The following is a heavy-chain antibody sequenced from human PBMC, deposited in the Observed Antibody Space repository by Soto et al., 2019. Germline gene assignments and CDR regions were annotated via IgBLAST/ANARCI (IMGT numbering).Heavy chain of an antibody. CDR2: IYYSGST. CDR1: GGSISSGGYY. CDR3: ARLRGYSGDGRLDY. Sequence: QVQLQESAPGLVKPSQTLSLTCTVSGGSISSGGYYWSWIRQHPGKGLEWIGYIYYSGSTYYNPSRQRRFTISYDTSKNQSSLKLSSVTAADTAVYYCARLRGYSGDGRLDYWGQGTLVTVS. J-gene: IGHJ4*02. D-gene: IGHD5-12*01. V-gene: IGHV4-31*03.